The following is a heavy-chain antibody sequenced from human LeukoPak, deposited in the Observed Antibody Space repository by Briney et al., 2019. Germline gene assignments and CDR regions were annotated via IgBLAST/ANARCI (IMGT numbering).Heavy chain of an antibody. J-gene: IGHJ6*02. CDR1: GFTFSSYS. CDR2: IWYDGSNK. D-gene: IGHD3-22*01. V-gene: IGHV3-33*08. Sequence: GGSLRLSCAGSGFTFSSYSMHWVRQAPGKGLEWVAVIWYDGSNKYYADSVKGRFTISRDNSKNTLYLQMNSLRAEDTAVYYCAREYYYDSSGYRNYYYYYGMDVWGQGTTVTVSS. CDR3: AREYYYDSSGYRNYYYYYGMDV.